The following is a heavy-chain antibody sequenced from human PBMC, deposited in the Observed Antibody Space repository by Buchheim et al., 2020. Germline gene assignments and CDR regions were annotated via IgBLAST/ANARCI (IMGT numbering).Heavy chain of an antibody. CDR1: GGSINSGNYY. J-gene: IGHJ4*02. V-gene: IGHV4-39*07. D-gene: IGHD6-13*01. Sequence: QLQLQESGPGLVKPSETLSLTCTVSGGSINSGNYYWAWIRQPPGKGLEWIGSVYYSGSASYNPSLKSRVAISVDTSKNQFSLKLRSVTAADTAFYYCARSLHVFRAAAGPLDFWGQGT. CDR3: ARSLHVFRAAAGPLDF. CDR2: VYYSGSA.